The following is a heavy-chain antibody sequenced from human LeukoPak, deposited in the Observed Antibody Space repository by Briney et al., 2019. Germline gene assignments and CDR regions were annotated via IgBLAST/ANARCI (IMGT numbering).Heavy chain of an antibody. J-gene: IGHJ4*02. Sequence: HPGGSLRLSCAVSGFNFRDHWMDWVRQAPGKGLEWVGHIKTDGSETYYVDSLRGRFSISRDNTNNALYLQMNSLRVEDTAVYYCAKNNGWFHLAQWGQGTLVTVSS. CDR1: GFNFRDHW. CDR3: AKNNGWFHLAQ. CDR2: IKTDGSET. V-gene: IGHV3-7*03. D-gene: IGHD6-19*01.